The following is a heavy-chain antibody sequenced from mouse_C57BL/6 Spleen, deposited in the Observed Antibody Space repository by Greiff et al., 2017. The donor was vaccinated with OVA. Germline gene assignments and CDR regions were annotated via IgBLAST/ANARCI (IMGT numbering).Heavy chain of an antibody. CDR2: IDPSDSYT. CDR3: ARKGYYDGDYFDY. D-gene: IGHD1-1*01. Sequence: QVQLQQPGAELVMPGASVKLSCKASGYTFTSYWMHWVKQRPGQGLEWIGEIDPSDSYTNYNQKFKGKSTLTVDKSSRTAYMQLSSLTSEDSAVYYCARKGYYDGDYFDYWGQGTTLTVSS. CDR1: GYTFTSYW. J-gene: IGHJ2*01. V-gene: IGHV1-69*01.